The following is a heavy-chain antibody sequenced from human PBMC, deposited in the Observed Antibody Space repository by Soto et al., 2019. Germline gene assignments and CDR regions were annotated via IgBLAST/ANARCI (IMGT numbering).Heavy chain of an antibody. CDR1: GFTFSSYG. Sequence: GGSLRLSCAASGFTFSSYGMHWVRQAPGKGLEWVAVISYDGSNKYYVDSVKGRFTISRDNSKNTLYLQMNSLRAEDTAVYYCAKDSSGWYLGYYYGMDVWGQGTTVTVSS. CDR3: AKDSSGWYLGYYYGMDV. V-gene: IGHV3-30*18. D-gene: IGHD6-19*01. CDR2: ISYDGSNK. J-gene: IGHJ6*02.